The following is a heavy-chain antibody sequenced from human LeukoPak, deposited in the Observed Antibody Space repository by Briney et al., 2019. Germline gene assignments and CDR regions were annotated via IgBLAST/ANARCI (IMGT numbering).Heavy chain of an antibody. V-gene: IGHV3-23*01. CDR3: AIGEGGEPFSPFLG. CDR1: GFTFSSYS. D-gene: IGHD3-16*01. CDR2: ISGSGGST. Sequence: GGSLRLSCAASGFTFSSYSMNWVRQAPGKGLEWVSAISGSGGSTYYADSVKGRFTISRDNSKNTLYLQMNSLRAEDTAVYYCAIGEGGEPFSPFLGWGQGTLVTVSS. J-gene: IGHJ4*02.